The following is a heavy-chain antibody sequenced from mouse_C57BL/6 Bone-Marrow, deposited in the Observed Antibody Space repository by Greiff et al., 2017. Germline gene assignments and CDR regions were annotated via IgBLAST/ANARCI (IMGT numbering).Heavy chain of an antibody. Sequence: VQLQQPGAELVRPGSSVKLSCKASGYTFTSYWMDWVKQRPGQGLEWIGNIYPSDSETHYNQKFKDKATLTVDKSSSTAYMQLSSLTSEDSAVYYCARDYGKAYYFDYWGQGTTLTVSS. CDR3: ARDYGKAYYFDY. D-gene: IGHD2-1*01. V-gene: IGHV1-61*01. CDR1: GYTFTSYW. CDR2: IYPSDSET. J-gene: IGHJ2*01.